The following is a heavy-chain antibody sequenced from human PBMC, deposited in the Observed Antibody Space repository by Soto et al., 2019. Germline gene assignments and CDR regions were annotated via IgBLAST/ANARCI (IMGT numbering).Heavy chain of an antibody. Sequence: EVQLVESGGGLVQPGGSLRLSCAASGFTFSSYWMSWVRQAPGKGLEWVANIKQDGSEKYYVDSVKGRFTISRDNAKNSLYLQMNSLRAEDTAVYYCARDVGYYGVGMDVWGQGTTVTVSS. CDR1: GFTFSSYW. J-gene: IGHJ6*02. V-gene: IGHV3-7*03. D-gene: IGHD3-3*01. CDR3: ARDVGYYGVGMDV. CDR2: IKQDGSEK.